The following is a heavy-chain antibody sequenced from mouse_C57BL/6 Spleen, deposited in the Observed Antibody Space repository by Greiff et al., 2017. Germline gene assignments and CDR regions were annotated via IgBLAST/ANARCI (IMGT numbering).Heavy chain of an antibody. CDR3: ARVLAAPDYFDY. J-gene: IGHJ2*01. Sequence: EVQLQQSGPELVKPGASEKISCKASGYSFTGYYMNWVKQSPEKSLEWIGEINPSTGGTTYNQKFKAKATLTVDKSSSTAYMQLKSLTSEDSAVYYCARVLAAPDYFDYWGQGTTLTVSS. CDR2: INPSTGGT. CDR1: GYSFTGYY. V-gene: IGHV1-42*01.